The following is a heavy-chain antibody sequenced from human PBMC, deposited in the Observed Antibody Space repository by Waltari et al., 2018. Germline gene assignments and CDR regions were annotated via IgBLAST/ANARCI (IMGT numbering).Heavy chain of an antibody. CDR1: GYTLTELS. CDR2: FDPEEGET. CDR3: AKVRARVGATPRYFDY. J-gene: IGHJ4*02. D-gene: IGHD1-26*01. Sequence: QVQLVQSGAEVKKPGASVKVSCKVSGYTLTELSMHWVRQAPGKGLEWMGGFDPEEGETIYAQKFQGRVTMTEDTSTDTAYMELSSLRSEDTAVYYCAKVRARVGATPRYFDYWGQGTLVTVSS. V-gene: IGHV1-24*01.